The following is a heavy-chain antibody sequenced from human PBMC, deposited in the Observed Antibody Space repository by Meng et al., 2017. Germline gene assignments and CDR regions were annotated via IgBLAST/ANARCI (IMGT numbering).Heavy chain of an antibody. V-gene: IGHV1-69*06. CDR1: GGTFSSYA. J-gene: IGHJ4*02. Sequence: SVKVSCKASGGTFSSYAISWVRQARGQGLEWMGGIIPIFCTANYAQKFQGRVTITADKSTSTAYMELSSLRSEDTAVYYCARAGPLEYQAYCGGDCYSIHFDYWGQGTLVTVSS. D-gene: IGHD2-21*02. CDR3: ARAGPLEYQAYCGGDCYSIHFDY. CDR2: IIPIFCTA.